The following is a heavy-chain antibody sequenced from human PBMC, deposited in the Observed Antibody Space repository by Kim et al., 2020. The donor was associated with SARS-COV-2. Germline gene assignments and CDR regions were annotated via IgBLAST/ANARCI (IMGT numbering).Heavy chain of an antibody. J-gene: IGHJ6*02. CDR2: MNPNSGNT. CDR3: AGGVYGGNPGDYYYYGMDV. V-gene: IGHV1-8*01. Sequence: ASVKVSCKASGYTFTSYDINWVRQATGQGLEWMGWMNPNSGNTGYAQKFQGRVTMTRNTSISTAYMELSSLRSEDTAVYYCAGGVYGGNPGDYYYYGMDVWGQGTTVTVSS. D-gene: IGHD4-17*01. CDR1: GYTFTSYD.